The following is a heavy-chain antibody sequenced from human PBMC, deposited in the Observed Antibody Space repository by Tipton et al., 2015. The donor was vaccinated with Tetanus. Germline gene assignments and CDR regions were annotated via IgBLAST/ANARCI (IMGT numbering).Heavy chain of an antibody. CDR3: ANNPGAKTQFDY. CDR1: GDSISSFH. Sequence: TLSLTCTVSGDSISSFHWSWIRQPPGKGLEWIGYIYNIGTTKYNPSLKSRVTISVDPSKTQFSLRLTSVTAADTAMYYCANNPGAKTQFDYWGQGTPVTVSS. J-gene: IGHJ4*02. CDR2: IYNIGTT. V-gene: IGHV4-59*08. D-gene: IGHD1-1*01.